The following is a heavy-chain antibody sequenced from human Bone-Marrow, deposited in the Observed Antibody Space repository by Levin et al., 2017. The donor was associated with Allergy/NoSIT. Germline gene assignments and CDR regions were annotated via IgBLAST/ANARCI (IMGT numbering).Heavy chain of an antibody. CDR3: ARVSRVRWFDY. D-gene: IGHD6-13*01. CDR2: IYHSGST. V-gene: IGHV4-59*01. CDR1: GGSISAYY. J-gene: IGHJ4*02. Sequence: PSETLSLTCTVSGGSISAYYWSWIRQPPGKGLEWIGYIYHSGSTNYNPSLESRFSMSVDMSKNQFSLTLSSVTAADTAVYYCARVSRVRWFDYWGQGTLVTVSS.